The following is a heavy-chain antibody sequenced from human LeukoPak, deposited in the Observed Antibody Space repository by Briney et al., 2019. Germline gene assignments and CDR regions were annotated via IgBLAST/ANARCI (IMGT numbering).Heavy chain of an antibody. CDR3: YSMIVVEIRVINDY. V-gene: IGHV3-66*01. Sequence: PGGSLRLSCEVSGFXVSSNYISWVRQAPGKGLEWISVIYSGGSTYYADSVKGRFTISRDNSKNTLYLQMNSLRAEDTAVYYCYSMIVVEIRVINDYWGQGTLVTVSS. CDR2: IYSGGST. CDR1: GFXVSSNY. J-gene: IGHJ4*02. D-gene: IGHD3-22*01.